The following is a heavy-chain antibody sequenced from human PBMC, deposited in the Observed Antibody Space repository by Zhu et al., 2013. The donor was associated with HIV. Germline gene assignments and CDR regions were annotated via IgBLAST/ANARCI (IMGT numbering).Heavy chain of an antibody. J-gene: IGHJ6*03. V-gene: IGHV4-39*07. CDR2: VYYSGTT. Sequence: QVQLQELGPGLVKPSETLSLTCTVSGGSISSSSYYWGWIRQPPGKGLEWIGAVYYSGTTYYNPSLQSRVIMSADTSKDQFSLNLKFVTAADTAVYYCARVLRGYYMDVWGKGTTVTVSS. CDR3: ARVLRGYYMDV. CDR1: GGSISSSSYY.